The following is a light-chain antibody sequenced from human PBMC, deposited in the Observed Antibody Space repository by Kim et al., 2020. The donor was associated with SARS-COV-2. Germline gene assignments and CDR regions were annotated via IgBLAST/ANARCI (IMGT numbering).Light chain of an antibody. J-gene: IGLJ1*01. V-gene: IGLV2-8*01. Sequence: QSALTQPPSASGSLGQSVTISCTGTSGDVGIYPYVSWYQHHPGTAPKLIIYEVSERPSGVPDRFSGSKSGNTASLTVSGLQAEDEADYYCSSYAGNNNYVLGTGTKVTVL. CDR2: EVS. CDR3: SSYAGNNNYV. CDR1: SGDVGIYPY.